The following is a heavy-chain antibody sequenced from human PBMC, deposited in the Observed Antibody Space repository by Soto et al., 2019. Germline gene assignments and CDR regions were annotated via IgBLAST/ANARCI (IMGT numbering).Heavy chain of an antibody. D-gene: IGHD3-10*01. CDR2: IYYSGST. CDR3: ARTMVLNWFDP. CDR1: GGSISSYY. Sequence: SETLSLTCTVSGGSISSYYWIWIRQPPGKGLEWIGYIYYSGSTNYNPSLKSRVTISVDTSKNQFSLKLSSVTTADTAVYYCARTMVLNWFDPWGQGTLVTVSS. J-gene: IGHJ5*02. V-gene: IGHV4-59*01.